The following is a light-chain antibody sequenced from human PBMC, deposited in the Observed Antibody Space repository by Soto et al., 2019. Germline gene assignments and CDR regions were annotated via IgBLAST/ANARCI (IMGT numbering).Light chain of an antibody. V-gene: IGKV3-20*01. CDR2: GAS. Sequence: EIVLTQSPGTLSLSPGERATLSCRASQSGSNSYLAWYQQKPGQAPRLLIYGASFRATGIPDRYSGSGSGTDFTLTISRLEPEDFAVYYCQQYGSSFGTFGQGTKVDIK. CDR1: QSGSNSY. CDR3: QQYGSSFGT. J-gene: IGKJ1*01.